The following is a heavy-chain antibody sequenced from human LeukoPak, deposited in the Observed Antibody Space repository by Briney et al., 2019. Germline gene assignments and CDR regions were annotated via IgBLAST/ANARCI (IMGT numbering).Heavy chain of an antibody. CDR1: GFTFNTFH. J-gene: IGHJ6*03. Sequence: GVSLRLSCAASGFTFNTFHIQWVPQAPGKGLEWVTYIQCDGTNKWYANSVKGRFSIARDNSKNMLYLQMTSLRAEDTAVYHCAKDRDYGDYPTAYYYYMDVWGKGITVTVSS. D-gene: IGHD4-17*01. CDR2: IQCDGTNK. CDR3: AKDRDYGDYPTAYYYYMDV. V-gene: IGHV3-30*02.